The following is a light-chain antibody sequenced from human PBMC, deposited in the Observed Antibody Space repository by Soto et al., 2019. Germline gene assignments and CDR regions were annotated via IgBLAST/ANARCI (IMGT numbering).Light chain of an antibody. V-gene: IGKV4-1*01. J-gene: IGKJ2*01. CDR2: WAS. Sequence: DIVMTQSPDSLAVSLGERATINCKSSQSVLYSSNNKNYLAWYQQKPGQPPKLLIYWASTRESGVPYRFSGSGSGTDFTLTISSLQADDVAVYYCQQYYRTPPTFGQGTKLEIK. CDR1: QSVLYSSNNKNY. CDR3: QQYYRTPPT.